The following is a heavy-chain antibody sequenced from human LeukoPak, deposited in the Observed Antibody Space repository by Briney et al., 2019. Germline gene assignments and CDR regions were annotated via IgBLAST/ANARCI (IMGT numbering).Heavy chain of an antibody. CDR2: IYNRGSNT. V-gene: IGHV4-59*01. CDR3: ARDRPGIAVAGDAFDI. Sequence: PSETLSLTCTVSGGSISIYYWSWIRQPPGKGLEWIGYIYNRGSNTNYNPSLKSRVTISVDTSKNQFSLKLRSVTAADTAVYYCARDRPGIAVAGDAFDIWGQGTMVTVSS. CDR1: GGSISIYY. J-gene: IGHJ3*02. D-gene: IGHD6-19*01.